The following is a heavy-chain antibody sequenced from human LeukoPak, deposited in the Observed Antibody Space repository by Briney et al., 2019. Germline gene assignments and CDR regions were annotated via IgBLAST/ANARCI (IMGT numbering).Heavy chain of an antibody. CDR3: AKDRKYSSSWYWLDY. CDR2: IWYDGVNK. J-gene: IGHJ4*02. CDR1: GFTFNSYA. D-gene: IGHD6-13*01. Sequence: PGGSLRLSCAASGFTFNSYAMHWVRQAPGKGLEGVVVIWYDGVNKYYADSVKGRFTISRDNSKSTLYLQMNSLRDEDTAVYYCAKDRKYSSSWYWLDYWGQGTLVTVSS. V-gene: IGHV3-33*06.